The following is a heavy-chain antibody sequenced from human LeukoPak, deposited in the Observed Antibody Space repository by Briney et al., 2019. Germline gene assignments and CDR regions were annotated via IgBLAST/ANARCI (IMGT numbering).Heavy chain of an antibody. Sequence: PSETLSLTCTVSGGSIGSYYWSWIRQPAGKGLEWIGRIYTSGSTNYNPSLKSRVTMSVDTSKNQFSLKLSSVTAADTAVYYCARGSGTTSDYYYMDVWGKGTTVTVSS. V-gene: IGHV4-4*07. J-gene: IGHJ6*03. CDR1: GGSIGSYY. CDR3: ARGSGTTSDYYYMDV. CDR2: IYTSGST. D-gene: IGHD1-7*01.